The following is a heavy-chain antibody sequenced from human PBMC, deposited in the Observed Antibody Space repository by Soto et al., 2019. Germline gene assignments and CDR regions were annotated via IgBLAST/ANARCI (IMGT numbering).Heavy chain of an antibody. CDR1: GYTFTSYY. Sequence: ASVKVSCKASGYTFTSYYMHWVRQAPGQGLEWMGIINPSGGSTSYAQKFQGRVTMTRDTSTSTVYMELSSLRSEDTAVYYCARESITVVREEPYYYYGMDVWGQGTTVTVS. V-gene: IGHV1-46*03. J-gene: IGHJ6*02. CDR2: INPSGGST. CDR3: ARESITVVREEPYYYYGMDV. D-gene: IGHD3-10*01.